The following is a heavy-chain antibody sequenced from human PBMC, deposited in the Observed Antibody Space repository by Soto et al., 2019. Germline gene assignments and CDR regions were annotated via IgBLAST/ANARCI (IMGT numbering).Heavy chain of an antibody. D-gene: IGHD3-22*01. CDR1: GFTLGSYA. CDR2: SVGSGGST. V-gene: IGHV3-23*01. CDR3: AKDSLYFYDRSGYYDY. J-gene: IGHJ4*02. Sequence: PGGSLRLSCSTSGFTLGSYAMSWVRQAPGKGLEWVSASVGSGGSTYYADSVKGRFTISRDNSKNTLYLQMDSLRAEDTAVYYCAKDSLYFYDRSGYYDYWGQGTLVTVSS.